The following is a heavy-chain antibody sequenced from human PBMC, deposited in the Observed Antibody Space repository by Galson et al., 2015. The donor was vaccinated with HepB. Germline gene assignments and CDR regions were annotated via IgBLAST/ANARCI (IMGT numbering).Heavy chain of an antibody. V-gene: IGHV6-1*01. D-gene: IGHD6-19*01. Sequence: CAISGDSVSSNSAAWNWIRQSPSRGLEWLGRTYYRSKWYNDYAVSVKSRITINPDTSKNQFSLQLNSVTPEDTAVYYCARVEEAGTRAHFDYWGQGTLVTVSS. CDR1: GDSVSSNSAA. CDR3: ARVEEAGTRAHFDY. J-gene: IGHJ4*02. CDR2: TYYRSKWYN.